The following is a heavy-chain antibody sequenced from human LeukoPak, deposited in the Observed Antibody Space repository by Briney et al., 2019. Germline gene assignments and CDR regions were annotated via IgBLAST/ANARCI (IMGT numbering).Heavy chain of an antibody. Sequence: EASVKVSCKASGYTFTGYYMHWVRQAPGQGLEWMGRINPNSGGTNYAQKFQGRVTMTRDTSISTAYMELSRLRSDDTAVYYCAREPLEAKTYYYDSTNLWLDYWGQGTLVTVSS. V-gene: IGHV1-2*06. CDR2: INPNSGGT. CDR3: AREPLEAKTYYYDSTNLWLDY. CDR1: GYTFTGYY. D-gene: IGHD3-22*01. J-gene: IGHJ4*02.